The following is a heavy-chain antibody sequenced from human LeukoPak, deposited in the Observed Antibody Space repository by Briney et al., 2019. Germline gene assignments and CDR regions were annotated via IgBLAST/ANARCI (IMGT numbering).Heavy chain of an antibody. D-gene: IGHD6-13*01. CDR2: INSSGGST. Sequence: GASVKVSCKASGYTFTSYYIHWVRQAPGQGLEWMGIINSSGGSTTYAQKFQGRVAMTRDTSTSRVYMEVSSLRSEDTAVYYCARTYSSSDEFDYWGQGTLVTVSS. V-gene: IGHV1-46*01. J-gene: IGHJ4*02. CDR3: ARTYSSSDEFDY. CDR1: GYTFTSYY.